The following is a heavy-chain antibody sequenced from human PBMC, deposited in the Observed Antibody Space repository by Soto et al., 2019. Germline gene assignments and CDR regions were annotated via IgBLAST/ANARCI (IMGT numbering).Heavy chain of an antibody. CDR3: ARDAISMVRGTNNWFDP. V-gene: IGHV3-23*01. Sequence: EVQLLESGGGLEQPGGSLRLSCEASGFIFSDHAMSWVRQAPGKGLEWVSAISGNGIATYYADSVKGRFTISRDNSKNTLYLQMNRLRADDTAVYYCARDAISMVRGTNNWFDPLGQGTLVTVSS. J-gene: IGHJ5*02. D-gene: IGHD3-10*01. CDR2: ISGNGIAT. CDR1: GFIFSDHA.